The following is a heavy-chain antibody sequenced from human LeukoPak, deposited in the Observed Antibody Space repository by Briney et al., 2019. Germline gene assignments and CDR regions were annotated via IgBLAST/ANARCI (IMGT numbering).Heavy chain of an antibody. D-gene: IGHD3-22*01. CDR2: ISTSGGSS. J-gene: IGHJ4*02. CDR3: AIMHPYYDGSGYWVQ. CDR1: GFTFSSYA. V-gene: IGHV3-23*01. Sequence: GGSLRLSCAASGFTFSSYAMSWVRQAPGKGLEWVSGISTSGGSSSYADSVKGRFTISRDDPRNTLYMQMNSLRAEDTALYYCAIMHPYYDGSGYWVQWGQGTLVTVSS.